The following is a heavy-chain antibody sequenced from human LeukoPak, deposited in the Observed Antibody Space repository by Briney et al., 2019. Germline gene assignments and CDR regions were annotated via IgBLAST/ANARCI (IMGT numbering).Heavy chain of an antibody. CDR1: GGSISSSSYY. V-gene: IGHV4-39*07. Sequence: SETLSLTCTVSGGSISSSSYYWGWIRQPPGKGLEWIGSIYYSGSTNYNPSLKGRVTISVDTSKNQFSLKPSSVTAADTAVYYCARVGGWFPYCGGDCYSAAAFDIWGQGTMVTVSS. J-gene: IGHJ3*02. D-gene: IGHD2-21*02. CDR3: ARVGGWFPYCGGDCYSAAAFDI. CDR2: IYYSGST.